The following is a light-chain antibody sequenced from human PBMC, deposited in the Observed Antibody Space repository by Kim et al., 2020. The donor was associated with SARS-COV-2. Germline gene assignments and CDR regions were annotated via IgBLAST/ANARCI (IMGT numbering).Light chain of an antibody. CDR2: EAS. CDR1: QRITSW. V-gene: IGKV1-5*03. CDR3: QQYNSFPIT. Sequence: ASVGASLTITCRPSQRITSWLPCSQQNHGHSPKLLIYEASRLESGVPSRFGGSESGTDFTLTISSLRPDDFSTYSCQQYNSFPITFGQGTRLEIK. J-gene: IGKJ5*01.